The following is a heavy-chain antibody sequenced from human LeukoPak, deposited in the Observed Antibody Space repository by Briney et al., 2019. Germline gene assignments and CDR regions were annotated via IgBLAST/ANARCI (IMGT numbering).Heavy chain of an antibody. D-gene: IGHD5-24*01. CDR1: GGSFSGYY. V-gene: IGHV4-34*01. CDR3: ARHSPEMATIRSRYYYGMDV. CDR2: INHRGST. Sequence: PSETLSLTCAVYGGSFSGYYWSWIRQPPGKGLEWIGEINHRGSTNYNPSLKSRVTISVDTSKNQFSLKLSSVTAADTAVYYCARHSPEMATIRSRYYYGMDVWGQGTTVTVSS. J-gene: IGHJ6*02.